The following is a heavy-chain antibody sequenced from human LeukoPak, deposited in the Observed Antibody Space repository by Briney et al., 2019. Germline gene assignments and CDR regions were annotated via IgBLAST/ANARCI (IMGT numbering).Heavy chain of an antibody. D-gene: IGHD3-9*01. CDR3: ATVVRDDILTGYYIDH. Sequence: PSETLSLTCTVSGGSISSYYWSWIRQPPGKGLEWIGYIYYSGSTKYNPSFKSRVTISVDTSKNQFSLKLISVTAADTAVYYCATVVRDDILTGYYIDHWGRGTLVTVSS. V-gene: IGHV4-59*01. CDR2: IYYSGST. J-gene: IGHJ4*02. CDR1: GGSISSYY.